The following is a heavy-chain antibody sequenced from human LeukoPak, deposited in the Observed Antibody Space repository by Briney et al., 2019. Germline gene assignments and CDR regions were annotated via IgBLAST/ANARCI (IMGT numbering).Heavy chain of an antibody. Sequence: ASVKVSCKVSGYTLTELSMHWVRQAPGKGLEWMGGFDPEDGETIYAQKFQGRVTMTEDTSTDTAYMELSSLRSEDTAVYYCARQMGYSYGYAVWGQGTLVTVSS. CDR3: ARQMGYSYGYAV. D-gene: IGHD5-18*01. V-gene: IGHV1-24*01. CDR2: FDPEDGET. CDR1: GYTLTELS. J-gene: IGHJ4*02.